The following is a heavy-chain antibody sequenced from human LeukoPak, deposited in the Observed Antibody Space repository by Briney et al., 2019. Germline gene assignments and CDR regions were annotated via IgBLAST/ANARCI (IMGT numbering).Heavy chain of an antibody. D-gene: IGHD2-2*01. CDR1: GYRFSSFW. Sequence: GESLKISCKASGYRFSSFWIGWVRQMPGKGLEWMGIIYPGDSDTRYSPSFQGQVTISADKSTSTAYLQWSSLKASDTAMYYCAGGDSTLAIWRYWGQGTLVTVSS. J-gene: IGHJ4*02. V-gene: IGHV5-51*01. CDR2: IYPGDSDT. CDR3: AGGDSTLAIWRY.